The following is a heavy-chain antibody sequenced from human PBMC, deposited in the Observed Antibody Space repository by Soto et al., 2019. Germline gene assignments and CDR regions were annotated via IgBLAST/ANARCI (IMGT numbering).Heavy chain of an antibody. CDR2: IKQDGSEK. D-gene: IGHD6-6*01. J-gene: IGHJ3*02. Sequence: GGSLRLSCAASGFTFSSYGMHWVRQAPGKGLEWVANIKQDGSEKYYVDSVKGRFTISRDNAKNTLYLQMNSLRAEDTAVYYCARGGGDSSSEGTGAFDIWGQGTMVTVSS. CDR3: ARGGGDSSSEGTGAFDI. V-gene: IGHV3-7*01. CDR1: GFTFSSYG.